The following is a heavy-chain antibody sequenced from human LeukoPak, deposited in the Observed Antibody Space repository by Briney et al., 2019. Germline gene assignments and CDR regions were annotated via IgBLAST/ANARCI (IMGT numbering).Heavy chain of an antibody. D-gene: IGHD4-11*01. V-gene: IGHV1-69*04. Sequence: SVKVSCKASGGTFSSYTISWVRQAPGQGLEWMGRIIPILGIANYAQKFQGRVTITAGKSTSTAYTELSSLRSEDTAVYYCARDYSNYAFDYWGQGTLVTVSS. CDR1: GGTFSSYT. J-gene: IGHJ4*02. CDR2: IIPILGIA. CDR3: ARDYSNYAFDY.